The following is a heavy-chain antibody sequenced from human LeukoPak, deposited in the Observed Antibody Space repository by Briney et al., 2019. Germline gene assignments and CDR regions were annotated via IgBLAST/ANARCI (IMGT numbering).Heavy chain of an antibody. CDR2: ISSSGST. D-gene: IGHD3-22*01. V-gene: IGHV4-61*02. CDR1: GDSISSGDYY. Sequence: SETLSLTCTVSGDSISSGDYYWSWIRQPAGKGLEWIGRISSSGSTNYNPSLKSRVTISVDTSKNQFSLKLSSVTAADTAVYYCARSTYYYDSSGIKGFDYWGQGTLVTVSS. J-gene: IGHJ4*02. CDR3: ARSTYYYDSSGIKGFDY.